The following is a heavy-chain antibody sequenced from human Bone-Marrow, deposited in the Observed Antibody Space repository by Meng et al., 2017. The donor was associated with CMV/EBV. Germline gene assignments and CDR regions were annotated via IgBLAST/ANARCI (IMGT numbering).Heavy chain of an antibody. J-gene: IGHJ4*02. CDR3: ATAPLDWVPVRLDY. CDR2: MSYDGSDR. D-gene: IGHD3-9*01. CDR1: GFRFSDYA. Sequence: GESLKISCAGSGFRFSDYAVHWVRQAPGKGLEWVAVMSYDGSDRYYADSVKGRFAISRDSSKTMIYLQMNSLTPEDSAVYYCATAPLDWVPVRLDYWGQGTLVTGSS. V-gene: IGHV3-30*09.